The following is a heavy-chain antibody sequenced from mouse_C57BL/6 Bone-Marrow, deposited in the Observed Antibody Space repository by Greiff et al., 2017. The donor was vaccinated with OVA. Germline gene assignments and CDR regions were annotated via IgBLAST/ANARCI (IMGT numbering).Heavy chain of an antibody. Sequence: QVQLQQPGAELVRPGSSVKLSCKASGYTFTSYWMDWVKQRPGQGLEWIGNIYPSDSETHYNQKFKDKATLTVDKSSSTAYMQLSSLTSEDSAVYDCARHGSSSAWFAYWGQGTLVTVSA. CDR3: ARHGSSSAWFAY. CDR1: GYTFTSYW. J-gene: IGHJ3*01. CDR2: IYPSDSET. D-gene: IGHD1-1*01. V-gene: IGHV1-61*01.